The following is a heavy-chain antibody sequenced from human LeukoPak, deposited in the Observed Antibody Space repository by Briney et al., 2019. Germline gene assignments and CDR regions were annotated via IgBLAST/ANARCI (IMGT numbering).Heavy chain of an antibody. Sequence: GSLRLSCAASDFSFITYAMSWVRQAPGKGLEWIGYIYYSGSTNYNPSLKSRVTISVDTSKNQFSLKLSSVTAADTAVYYCARGWKMATFWGQGTLVTVSS. CDR1: DFSFITYA. D-gene: IGHD5-24*01. J-gene: IGHJ4*02. CDR3: ARGWKMATF. V-gene: IGHV4-59*01. CDR2: IYYSGST.